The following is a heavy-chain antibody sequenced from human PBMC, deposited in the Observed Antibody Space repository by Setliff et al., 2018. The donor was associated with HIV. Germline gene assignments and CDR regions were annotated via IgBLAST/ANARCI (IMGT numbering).Heavy chain of an antibody. J-gene: IGHJ3*02. Sequence: PSETLSLTCSLSGGSFSSSSYYWGWIRQPPGKGLECIGTIYYSGRTYYNPSLKSRVTISVDTSKNQFSLKLRSVTAADTAVYYCARISNSAPSLFGIVITHAFDIWGQGTMVTVSS. CDR3: ARISNSAPSLFGIVITHAFDI. V-gene: IGHV4-39*01. CDR2: IYYSGRT. D-gene: IGHD3-3*01. CDR1: GGSFSSSSYY.